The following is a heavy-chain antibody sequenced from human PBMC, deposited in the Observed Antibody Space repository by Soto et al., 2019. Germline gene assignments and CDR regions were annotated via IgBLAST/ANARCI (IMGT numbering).Heavy chain of an antibody. Sequence: QITLKESGPTLVKPTQTLTLTCTFSGFSLSTSGVGVGWIRQPPGKALEWLALIYWDDDKRYSPSLKSRLTITKDTSKSQVVLTMTNMDPVDTATYYCAHRQAMIGLEDAFDIWGQGTMVTVSS. J-gene: IGHJ3*02. D-gene: IGHD3-22*01. CDR3: AHRQAMIGLEDAFDI. CDR1: GFSLSTSGVG. CDR2: IYWDDDK. V-gene: IGHV2-5*02.